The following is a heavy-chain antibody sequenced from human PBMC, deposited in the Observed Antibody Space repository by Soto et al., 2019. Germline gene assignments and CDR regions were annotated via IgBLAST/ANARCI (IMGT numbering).Heavy chain of an antibody. V-gene: IGHV4-59*01. J-gene: IGHJ4*02. D-gene: IGHD3-22*01. CDR2: IYYSGST. Sequence: PSETLSLTCTVSGGSISSYYWSWIRQPPGKGLEWIGYIYYSGSTNYNPSLKSRVTISVDASKNQFPLKLSSVTAADTAVYYCARRAYYYDSSGYYYFDYWGQGTLVTVSS. CDR1: GGSISSYY. CDR3: ARRAYYYDSSGYYYFDY.